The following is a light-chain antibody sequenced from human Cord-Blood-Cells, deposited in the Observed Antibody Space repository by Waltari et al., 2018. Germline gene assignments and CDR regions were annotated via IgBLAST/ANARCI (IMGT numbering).Light chain of an antibody. V-gene: IGKV3-15*01. J-gene: IGKJ1*01. Sequence: EIVMTQSPATLSVSPGERATLSCRASQSVSSNLAWYQQKPGQAPRLISYGASTRATGIPARLSGSGSGTEFTLTISSLQSEDFAVYYCQQYNNWPRTFGQGTKVEIK. CDR2: GAS. CDR3: QQYNNWPRT. CDR1: QSVSSN.